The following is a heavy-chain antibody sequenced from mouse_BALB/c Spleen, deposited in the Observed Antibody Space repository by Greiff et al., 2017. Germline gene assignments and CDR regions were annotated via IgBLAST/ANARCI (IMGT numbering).Heavy chain of an antibody. V-gene: IGHV1-54*01. Sequence: QVQLQQSGAELVRPGTSVKVSCKASGYAFTNYLIEWVKQRPGQGLEWIGVINPGSGGTNYNEKFKGKATLTADKSSSTAYMQLSSLTSDDSAVYFCAREDGLDDGYYGAMDYWGQGTSVTVSS. D-gene: IGHD2-3*01. J-gene: IGHJ4*01. CDR3: AREDGLDDGYYGAMDY. CDR1: GYAFTNYL. CDR2: INPGSGGT.